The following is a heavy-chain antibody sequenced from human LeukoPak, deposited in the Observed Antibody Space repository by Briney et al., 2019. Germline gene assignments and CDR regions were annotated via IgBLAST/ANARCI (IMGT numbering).Heavy chain of an antibody. Sequence: SQTLSLTCTVSGGSISSGGYSWSWIRQHPGKGLEWIGYIYYSGSTYYNPSLKSRVTISVDTSKNQFSLKLSSVTAADTAVYYCARGPPSNYFDYWGQGTLVTVSS. J-gene: IGHJ4*02. CDR1: GGSISSGGYS. CDR2: IYYSGST. V-gene: IGHV4-31*03. CDR3: ARGPPSNYFDY.